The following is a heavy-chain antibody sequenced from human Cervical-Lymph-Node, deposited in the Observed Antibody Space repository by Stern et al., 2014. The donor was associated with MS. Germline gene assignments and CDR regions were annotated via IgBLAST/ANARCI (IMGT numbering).Heavy chain of an antibody. D-gene: IGHD2-15*01. CDR2: INRDDRST. V-gene: IGHV3-74*01. J-gene: IGHJ3*02. CDR3: ARGVMVAATYAFDI. Sequence: EVQLEESGGGLVQPGGSLRLSCAASGFTFSTYWMHWVRQAPGQGLVGVSRINRDDRSTTYADSVKGRFSISRDNAKNTLYLQMNSLRAEDTAVYYCARGVMVAATYAFDIWGQGTMVTISS. CDR1: GFTFSTYW.